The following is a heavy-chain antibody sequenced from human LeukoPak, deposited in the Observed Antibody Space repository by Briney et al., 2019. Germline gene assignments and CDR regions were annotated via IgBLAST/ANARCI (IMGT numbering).Heavy chain of an antibody. V-gene: IGHV4-59*12. D-gene: IGHD1-20*01. J-gene: IGHJ4*02. CDR1: GGSISSYY. CDR3: ARDRYNWNLTGVFDY. Sequence: SETLSLTCTVSGGSISSYYWSWIRQPPGKGLEWIGYIYYSGSTNYNPSLKSRVTISVDTSKNQFSLKLSSVTAADTAVYYCARDRYNWNLTGVFDYWGQGTLVTVSS. CDR2: IYYSGST.